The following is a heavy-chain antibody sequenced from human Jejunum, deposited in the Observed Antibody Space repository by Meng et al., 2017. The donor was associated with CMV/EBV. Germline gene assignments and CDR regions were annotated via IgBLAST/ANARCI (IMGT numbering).Heavy chain of an antibody. D-gene: IGHD2-8*01. Sequence: FSDFWMHWVRQAPGKGLVWVSRINSDGSSTIYADSVKGRFTISRDNSKNTLYLQMNSLRAEDTAVYYCAKAPSPYCSNGVCYSFDYWGQGTLVTVSS. CDR1: FSDFW. J-gene: IGHJ4*02. CDR3: AKAPSPYCSNGVCYSFDY. V-gene: IGHV3-74*01. CDR2: INSDGSST.